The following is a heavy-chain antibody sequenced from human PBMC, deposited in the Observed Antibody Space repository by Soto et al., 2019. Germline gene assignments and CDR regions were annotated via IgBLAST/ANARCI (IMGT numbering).Heavy chain of an antibody. V-gene: IGHV4-61*05. CDR2: IYYSGST. Sequence: SETLSLTCTVSGGSISSSSYYWGWIRQPPGKGLEWIGYIYYSGSTNYNPSLKSRVTISVDTSKNQFSLKLSSVTAADTAVYYCARGITMVRGGGYYYYMDVWGKGTTVTVSS. D-gene: IGHD3-10*01. J-gene: IGHJ6*03. CDR1: GGSISSSSYY. CDR3: ARGITMVRGGGYYYYMDV.